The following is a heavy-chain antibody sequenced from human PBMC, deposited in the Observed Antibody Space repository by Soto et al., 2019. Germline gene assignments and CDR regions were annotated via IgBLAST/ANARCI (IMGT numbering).Heavy chain of an antibody. D-gene: IGHD3-22*01. CDR2: INHSGST. CDR3: ASLYDTSGYYYRYYYYGMDA. V-gene: IGHV4-34*01. Sequence: LSLTCAVYGGSFSGYYWSWIRQPPGKGLEWIGEINHSGSTNYNPSLKSRVTISVDTSKSQFSLKLSSVTAADTAVYYCASLYDTSGYYYRYYYYGMDAWGQGTTVTVSS. CDR1: GGSFSGYY. J-gene: IGHJ6*02.